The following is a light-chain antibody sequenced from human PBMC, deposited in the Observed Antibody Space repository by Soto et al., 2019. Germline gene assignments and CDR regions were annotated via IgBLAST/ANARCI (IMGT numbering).Light chain of an antibody. Sequence: EIVLTQSPATLSLSPGERATLSCRASQSVSRYLACYQQKRGQAPSLLVYDASNRATGITARFSGSGSGTDFTLTISSLEPEDFAVYYCQQRSNLPYTFGQGTKLEIK. CDR3: QQRSNLPYT. CDR1: QSVSRY. CDR2: DAS. V-gene: IGKV3-11*01. J-gene: IGKJ2*01.